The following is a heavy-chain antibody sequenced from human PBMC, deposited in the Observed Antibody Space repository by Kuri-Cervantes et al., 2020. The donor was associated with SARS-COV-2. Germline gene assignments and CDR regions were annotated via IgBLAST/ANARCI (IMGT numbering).Heavy chain of an antibody. CDR1: GFTFSSYA. CDR3: ARDRGTDFWSGTYYYYAMGV. D-gene: IGHD3-3*01. Sequence: GESLKISCAASGFTFSSYAMHWVRQAPGKGLEWVAVISYDGSNKYYADSVKGRFTISRDNSKNTLYLQMNSLRAEDTAVYYCARDRGTDFWSGTYYYYAMGVWGQGTTVTVSS. CDR2: ISYDGSNK. V-gene: IGHV3-30*04. J-gene: IGHJ6*02.